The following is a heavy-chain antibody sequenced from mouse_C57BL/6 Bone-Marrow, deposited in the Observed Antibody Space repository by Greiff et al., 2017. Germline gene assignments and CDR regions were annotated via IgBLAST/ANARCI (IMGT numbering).Heavy chain of an antibody. CDR3: ARYRGKYCDTTIDY. CDR1: GFTFTDYY. J-gene: IGHJ3*01. CDR2: IRNKANGYTT. V-gene: IGHV7-3*01. D-gene: IGHD2-13*01. Sequence: EVQLMESGGGLVQPGGSLSLSCAASGFTFTDYYMSWVRQPPGKALEWFGFIRNKANGYTTEYSETVKVRFTISRDNSQSILYLQMNALRAEDNDTYYYARYRGKYCDTTIDYWGQGTVITVSA.